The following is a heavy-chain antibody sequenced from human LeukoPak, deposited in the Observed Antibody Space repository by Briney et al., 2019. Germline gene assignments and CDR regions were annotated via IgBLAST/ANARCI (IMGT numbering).Heavy chain of an antibody. J-gene: IGHJ4*02. V-gene: IGHV3-73*01. CDR3: SVNYCSGDNCYMF. Sequence: GGSLRLSCAASGFTFSGSVMHWVRQASGKGLECVGRIRSKANSYATAYAASVKGRFTISREDSKNTAYLQMNSLKTEDTAVYYCSVNYCSGDNCYMFWGQGTLVTVSS. D-gene: IGHD2-15*01. CDR2: IRSKANSYAT. CDR1: GFTFSGSV.